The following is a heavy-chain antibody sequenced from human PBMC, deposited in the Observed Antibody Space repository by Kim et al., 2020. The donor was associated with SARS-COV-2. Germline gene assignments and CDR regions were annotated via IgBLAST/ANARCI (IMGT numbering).Heavy chain of an antibody. CDR1: GYSISSGYY. CDR3: ARDRSVLLWFGEGTLDY. CDR2: IYHSGST. V-gene: IGHV4-38-2*02. Sequence: SETLSLTCTVSGYSISSGYYWGWIRQPPGKGLEWIGSIYHSGSTYYNPSLKSRVTISVDTSKNQFSLKLSSVTAADTAVYYCARDRSVLLWFGEGTLDYWGQGTLVTVSS. J-gene: IGHJ4*02. D-gene: IGHD3-10*01.